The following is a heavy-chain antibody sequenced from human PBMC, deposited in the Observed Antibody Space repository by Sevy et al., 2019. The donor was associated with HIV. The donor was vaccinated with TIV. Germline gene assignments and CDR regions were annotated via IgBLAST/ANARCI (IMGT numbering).Heavy chain of an antibody. D-gene: IGHD5-18*01. Sequence: GGSLRLSCAASGFTFDDYAMHWVRQAPGKGLEWVSGISWNSGSIGYPDSVKGRFTISRDNAKNSLYLQMNSLRAEDTALYYCAKDLRGYSYGYYYYYGMDVWGQGTTVTVSS. CDR3: AKDLRGYSYGYYYYYGMDV. CDR2: ISWNSGSI. CDR1: GFTFDDYA. V-gene: IGHV3-9*01. J-gene: IGHJ6*02.